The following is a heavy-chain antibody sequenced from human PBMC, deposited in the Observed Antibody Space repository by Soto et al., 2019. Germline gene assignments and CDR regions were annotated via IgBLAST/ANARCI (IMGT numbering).Heavy chain of an antibody. CDR3: ARWGSGWYYFDY. Sequence: QVQLQQWGAGLLKPSETLSLTCAVYGGSFSGYYWSWIRQPPGKGLEGIGEINHSGSTNYNPSLKSRVTISVDTSKNQFSLKLSSVTAADTAVYYCARWGSGWYYFDYWGQGTLVTVSS. V-gene: IGHV4-34*01. J-gene: IGHJ4*02. CDR2: INHSGST. CDR1: GGSFSGYY. D-gene: IGHD6-19*01.